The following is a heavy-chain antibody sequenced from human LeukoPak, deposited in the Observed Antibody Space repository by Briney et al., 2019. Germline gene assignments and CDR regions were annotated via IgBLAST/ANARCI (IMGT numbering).Heavy chain of an antibody. CDR2: IIPIFGTA. D-gene: IGHD3-9*01. CDR3: ARSRRRYDILTGYYTPDY. J-gene: IGHJ4*02. V-gene: IGHV1-69*13. Sequence: SVKVSCKASGGTFSSYAISWVRQAPGQGLEWMGGIIPIFGTANYAQKFRGRVTITADESTSTAYMELSSLRSEDTAVYYCARSRRRYDILTGYYTPDYWGQGTLVTVSS. CDR1: GGTFSSYA.